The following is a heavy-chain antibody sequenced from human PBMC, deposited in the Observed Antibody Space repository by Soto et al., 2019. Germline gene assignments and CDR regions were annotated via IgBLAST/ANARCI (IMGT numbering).Heavy chain of an antibody. Sequence: SSVKVSCRASVGTFSSSAISWVRQAPGQGLEWMGGIIPIFGTANYAQKFQGRVTITADESTSTPYMEPSSPRSEDTAVSYCASKPYPMVRGAPPPYYYGMDVWGQGTTVTVSS. J-gene: IGHJ6*02. CDR1: VGTFSSSA. V-gene: IGHV1-69*13. D-gene: IGHD3-10*01. CDR3: ASKPYPMVRGAPPPYYYGMDV. CDR2: IIPIFGTA.